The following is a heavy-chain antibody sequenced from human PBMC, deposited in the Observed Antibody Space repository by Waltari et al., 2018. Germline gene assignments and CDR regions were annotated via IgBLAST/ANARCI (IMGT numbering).Heavy chain of an antibody. CDR3: ARGGTFLGYYYYMDI. CDR1: GATFSASS. CDR2: INHEGKT. Sequence: QAPLQQWGTGRLKPSETLSLTCAVYGATFSASSWRWVRQAPGKGLEWIGEINHEGKTKYKTSFRNRVTLSVDTSRKQFSLNMRSVTAADTALYYCARGGTFLGYYYYMDIWGKGTPVTVSS. V-gene: IGHV4-34*02. J-gene: IGHJ6*03.